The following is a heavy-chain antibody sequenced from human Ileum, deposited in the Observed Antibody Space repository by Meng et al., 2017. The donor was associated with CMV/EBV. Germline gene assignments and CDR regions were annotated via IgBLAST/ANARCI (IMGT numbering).Heavy chain of an antibody. Sequence: GSLRLSCTVSGGSISSSSYYWGWIRQPPGKGLEWIGSIYYSGSTYYNPSLKSRVTISVDTSKNQFSLKLKSVTAADSAVYYCVRGGLGGAIHYWGQGTLVTVSS. CDR1: GGSISSSSYY. D-gene: IGHD5-18*01. J-gene: IGHJ4*02. CDR2: IYYSGST. V-gene: IGHV4-39*07. CDR3: VRGGLGGAIHY.